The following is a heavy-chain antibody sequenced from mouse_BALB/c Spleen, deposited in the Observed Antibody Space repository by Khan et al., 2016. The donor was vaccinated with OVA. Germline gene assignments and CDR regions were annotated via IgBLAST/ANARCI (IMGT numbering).Heavy chain of an antibody. D-gene: IGHD2-4*01. V-gene: IGHV2-2*02. Sequence: QVQLKQSGPGLVQPSQSLSITCTVSGFSLTTYGVHWVRQSPGKGLEWLGVIWSGGSTDYNAAFISRLTISKDSSNSQVFFKMNSLQVNDTAIYYCARNYDYDEGLAYWGQGTLVTVSA. CDR1: GFSLTTYG. CDR2: IWSGGST. J-gene: IGHJ3*01. CDR3: ARNYDYDEGLAY.